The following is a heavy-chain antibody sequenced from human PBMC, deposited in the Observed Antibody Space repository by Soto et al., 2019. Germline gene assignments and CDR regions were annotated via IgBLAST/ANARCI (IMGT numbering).Heavy chain of an antibody. CDR2: IIPVLGTP. D-gene: IGHD6-13*01. Sequence: QVLLVQSSAEVKKPGSSVKVSCKASGGTFTSTAFSWVRQAPGQGLEWMGGIIPVLGTPNYAQKFQARLTLTADASTPTVDMGLSSLRSDDTAVYYGASSAGLDHLLNYYGLNVWGQWTTVTV. CDR1: GGTFTSTA. V-gene: IGHV1-69*01. CDR3: ASSAGLDHLLNYYGLNV. J-gene: IGHJ6*02.